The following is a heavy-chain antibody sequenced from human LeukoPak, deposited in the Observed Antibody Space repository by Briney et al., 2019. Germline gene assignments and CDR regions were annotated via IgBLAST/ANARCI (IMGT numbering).Heavy chain of an antibody. CDR1: GGTFSSYA. D-gene: IGHD3-3*01. CDR2: VIPIFGTA. Sequence: SVKVSCKASGGTFSSYAISWVRQAPGQGLEWMGGVIPIFGTANYAQKFQGRVTITADESTSTAYMELSSLRSEDTAVYYCAREPYYDFWSGYSGGLNWFDPWGQGTLVTVSS. J-gene: IGHJ5*02. CDR3: AREPYYDFWSGYSGGLNWFDP. V-gene: IGHV1-69*13.